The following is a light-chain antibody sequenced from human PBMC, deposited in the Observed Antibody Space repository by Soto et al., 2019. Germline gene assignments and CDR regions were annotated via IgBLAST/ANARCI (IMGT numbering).Light chain of an antibody. CDR3: QQPGS. V-gene: IGKV3-11*01. CDR1: QSVSSY. Sequence: EIVLTQSPATLSLSPGERATLSCRASQSVSSYLAWYQQKPGQAPRLLIYDASNRATGIPARFSGSGSGTDFTLTIRSLEPEDFAVYYCQQPGSFGQGTKLEIK. J-gene: IGKJ2*01. CDR2: DAS.